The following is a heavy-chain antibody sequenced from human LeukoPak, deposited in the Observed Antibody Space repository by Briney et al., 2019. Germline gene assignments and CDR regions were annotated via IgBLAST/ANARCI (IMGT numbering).Heavy chain of an antibody. Sequence: GGSLRLSCAASGFTFDDYAMHWVRHAPGKGLEWVFLISGDGGSTYYADSVKGRFTISRDNSKNSLYLQMNSLRTEDTALYYCAKDRGRRWLQFFDAFDIWGQGTMVTVSS. D-gene: IGHD5-24*01. CDR3: AKDRGRRWLQFFDAFDI. CDR1: GFTFDDYA. V-gene: IGHV3-43*02. CDR2: ISGDGGST. J-gene: IGHJ3*02.